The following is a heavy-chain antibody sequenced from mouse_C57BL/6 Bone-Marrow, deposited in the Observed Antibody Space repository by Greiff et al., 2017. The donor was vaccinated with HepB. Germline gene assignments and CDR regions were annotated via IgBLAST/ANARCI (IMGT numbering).Heavy chain of an antibody. CDR1: GYTFTSYT. D-gene: IGHD1-1*02. CDR2: INPSSGYT. V-gene: IGHV1-4*01. J-gene: IGHJ2*01. CDR3: AKSIRRWDFDY. Sequence: QVQLQQSGAELARPGASVKMSCKASGYTFTSYTMHWVKQRPGQGLEWIGYINPSSGYTKYNQKFKDKATLTADKSSSTAYMQLSSLTSEDSAVYYCAKSIRRWDFDYWGQGTTLTVSS.